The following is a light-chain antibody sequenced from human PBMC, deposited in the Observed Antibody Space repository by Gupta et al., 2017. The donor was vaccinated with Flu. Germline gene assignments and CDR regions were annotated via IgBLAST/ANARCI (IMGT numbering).Light chain of an antibody. J-gene: IGLJ3*02. V-gene: IGLV2-23*01. CDR1: SSDVGGHNL. CDR2: EGT. Sequence: QSALTQPASVSGSPGQSITISCTGTSSDVGGHNLVSWYQQYPGKGPKLMIFEGTKRPSGVSNRFSGSKFGNTASLTISGLQAEDEANYYCCSYAGSSTLVFGGGTKLTVL. CDR3: CSYAGSSTLV.